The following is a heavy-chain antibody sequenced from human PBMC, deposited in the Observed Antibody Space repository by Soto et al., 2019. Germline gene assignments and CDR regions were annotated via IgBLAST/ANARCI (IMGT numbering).Heavy chain of an antibody. J-gene: IGHJ5*02. CDR1: GGSFSGYY. V-gene: IGHV4-34*01. Sequence: SETLSLTCAGYGGSFSGYYWSWIRQPPGKGLEWIGEINHSGSTNYNPSLKSRPTISVDTPKNEFSLKLSSVTAADTAVYYCARGPPYYYIWGSYRVPPYYDPWGQGTLVTVSS. D-gene: IGHD3-16*02. CDR2: INHSGST. CDR3: ARGPPYYYIWGSYRVPPYYDP.